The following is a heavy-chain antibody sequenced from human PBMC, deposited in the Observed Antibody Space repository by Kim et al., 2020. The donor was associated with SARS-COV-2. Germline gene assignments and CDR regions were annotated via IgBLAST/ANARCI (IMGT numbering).Heavy chain of an antibody. Sequence: GGSLRLSCTASGFTFSAYDMHWVRQARGKGLEWVSAIGVAGDTYYLGSVKGRFTISRDNAQNSFFLQMNSLRAGDTAVYFCARGESGGQWLPPDYWGQGSLVAVSS. CDR1: GFTFSAYD. J-gene: IGHJ4*02. CDR3: ARGESGGQWLPPDY. CDR2: IGVAGDT. D-gene: IGHD6-19*01. V-gene: IGHV3-13*01.